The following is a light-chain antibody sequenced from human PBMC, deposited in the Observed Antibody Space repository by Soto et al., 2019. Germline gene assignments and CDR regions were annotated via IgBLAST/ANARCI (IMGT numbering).Light chain of an antibody. CDR2: FTS. J-gene: IGLJ2*01. V-gene: IGLV1-40*01. Sequence: QSVLTQPPSVSGAPGQTVTISCTGSSSNIGAGYDVHWYQQLPGTAPKLLIYFTSNRPSGVPDRFSGSKSGNSASLAITGLQAEDEADYYCQSYDSSLSGSVFGGGTKLTVL. CDR3: QSYDSSLSGSV. CDR1: SSNIGAGYD.